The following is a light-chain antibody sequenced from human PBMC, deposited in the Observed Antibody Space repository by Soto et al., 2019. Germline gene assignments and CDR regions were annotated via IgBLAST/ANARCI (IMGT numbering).Light chain of an antibody. CDR3: QQYHDMALT. Sequence: EIVMTRSPATLSVSPGERATLSCRASQSVSSTFAWYQQRPAQAPRLIIYDVSTRANGVPTRFSGSGSGTEFTVTISSQQSEEVAVYDCQQYHDMALTFGGGTRVDIK. V-gene: IGKV3D-15*01. J-gene: IGKJ4*01. CDR1: QSVSST. CDR2: DVS.